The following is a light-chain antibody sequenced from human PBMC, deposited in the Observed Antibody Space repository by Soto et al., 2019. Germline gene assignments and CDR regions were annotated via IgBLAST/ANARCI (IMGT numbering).Light chain of an antibody. Sequence: EIMVPHAPATLSLSPKARATLSCRASQSVDNYLAWYQQKPGQAPRLLIYDVSNRATGTPARFSGGGSGTDFTLTISRLEPEDFAVYYCQQYGSSPRTSAQRAKVDIK. CDR1: QSVDNY. CDR3: QQYGSSPRT. V-gene: IGKV3-20*01. J-gene: IGKJ1*01. CDR2: DVS.